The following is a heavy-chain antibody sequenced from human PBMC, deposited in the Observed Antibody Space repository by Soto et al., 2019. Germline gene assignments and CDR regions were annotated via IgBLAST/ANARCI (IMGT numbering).Heavy chain of an antibody. D-gene: IGHD3-22*01. CDR2: INPNSGGT. J-gene: IGHJ3*02. CDR3: ARDYDSSGYAESYAFDI. V-gene: IGHV1-2*04. Sequence: ASAKVSCKASGETFTGYYVHCVRQAPGQGLEWMGWINPNSGGTNYAQKFQGWATMTRDTSISTAYMELSRLRSDDTAVYYCARDYDSSGYAESYAFDIWGQGTMVTVSS. CDR1: GETFTGYY.